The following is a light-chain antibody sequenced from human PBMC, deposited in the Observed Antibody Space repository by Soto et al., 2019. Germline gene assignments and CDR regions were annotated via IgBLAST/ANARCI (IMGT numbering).Light chain of an antibody. CDR2: HTS. CDR3: QHYGGSFI. CDR1: QSINSKS. J-gene: IGKJ3*01. Sequence: EIVLTQAPGTPSLSPGEGATVSCRVSQSINSKSLVWYQRKFGQAPRLLIYHTSSRATGIPDRFSGSGSGTDFTLSISRLEPEDFAVYYCQHYGGSFIFGPGTNLDFK. V-gene: IGKV3-20*01.